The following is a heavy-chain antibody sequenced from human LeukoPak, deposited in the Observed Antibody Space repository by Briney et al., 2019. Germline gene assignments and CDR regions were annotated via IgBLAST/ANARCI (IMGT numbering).Heavy chain of an antibody. CDR3: ARDLGADFWSGYYNYFDY. V-gene: IGHV1-46*01. CDR1: GYTFTSYY. Sequence: GASVKVSCKASGYTFTSYYMHWVRQAPGQGLEWMGIINPSGGSTSYAQKFQGRVTMTRDTSTSRVYMELSSLRSEDTAVYYCARDLGADFWSGYYNYFDYWGRGTLVTVSS. D-gene: IGHD3-3*01. CDR2: INPSGGST. J-gene: IGHJ4*02.